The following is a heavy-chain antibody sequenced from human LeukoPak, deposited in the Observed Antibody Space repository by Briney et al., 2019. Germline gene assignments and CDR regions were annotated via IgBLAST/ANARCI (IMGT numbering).Heavy chain of an antibody. V-gene: IGHV4-39*07. D-gene: IGHD3-22*01. CDR2: IYYSGST. CDR3: ARDPYDSSGYYPPFDY. CDR1: GGSISSSSYY. J-gene: IGHJ4*02. Sequence: PSETLSLTCTVSGGSISSSSYYWGWIRQPPGKGLEWIGSIYYSGSTYYNPSLKGRAIISVDTSKNQLSLQLSSVTAADTAVYYCARDPYDSSGYYPPFDYWGQGTLVTVSS.